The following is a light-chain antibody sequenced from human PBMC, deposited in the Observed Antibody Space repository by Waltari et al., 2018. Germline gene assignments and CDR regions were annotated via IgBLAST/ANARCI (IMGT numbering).Light chain of an antibody. CDR2: EVT. CDR1: TSDVGFYDY. Sequence: QSALTQPPSASGSPGQSVTISCTGTTSDVGFYDYVSWYQQHPGKAPRLIIFEVTKRPPGVPDRFSGSKSGTTASLTVSGLQTEDEGEYYCSSYAGIRKLVFGGGTKLTVL. CDR3: SSYAGIRKLV. V-gene: IGLV2-8*01. J-gene: IGLJ2*01.